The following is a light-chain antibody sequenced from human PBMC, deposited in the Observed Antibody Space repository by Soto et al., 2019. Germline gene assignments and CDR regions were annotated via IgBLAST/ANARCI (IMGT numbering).Light chain of an antibody. CDR1: QGIGDT. CDR3: QRYNNWPLT. V-gene: IGKV3-15*01. CDR2: DTS. Sequence: EIVMTQSPDTLSVSPGERATLSCRASQGIGDTLAWYQQKPGQTPRLLLYDTSTRATSVPARFSGSRSGAEFTLTINSMQSQDVGVYYCQRYNNWPLTFGGGTKVEVK. J-gene: IGKJ4*01.